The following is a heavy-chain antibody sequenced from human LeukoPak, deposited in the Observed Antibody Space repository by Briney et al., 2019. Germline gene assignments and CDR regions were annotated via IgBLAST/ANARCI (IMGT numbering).Heavy chain of an antibody. CDR1: GGTFSSYA. CDR2: IIPIFGTA. V-gene: IGHV1-69*01. CDR3: ARGRYYDFWSGYWFWFDP. Sequence: GSSVKVSCKASGGTFSSYAISWVRQAPGQGLEWMGGIIPIFGTANYAQKFQGRVTITADESTSTAYMELSSLRSEDTAVYYCARGRYYDFWSGYWFWFDPWGQGTLVTVSS. D-gene: IGHD3-3*01. J-gene: IGHJ5*02.